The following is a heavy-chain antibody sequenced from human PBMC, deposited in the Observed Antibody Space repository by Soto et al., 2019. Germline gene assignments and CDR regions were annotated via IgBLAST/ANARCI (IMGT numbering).Heavy chain of an antibody. Sequence: GGSLRLSCAASGFTFSSYGMHWVRQAPGKGLEWVAVIWYDGSNKYYADSVKGRFTISRDNSKNTLYLQMNSLRAEDTAVYYCARDSSSWPAWGYYYGMDVWGQGTTVTVSS. D-gene: IGHD6-13*01. CDR2: IWYDGSNK. J-gene: IGHJ6*02. V-gene: IGHV3-33*01. CDR1: GFTFSSYG. CDR3: ARDSSSWPAWGYYYGMDV.